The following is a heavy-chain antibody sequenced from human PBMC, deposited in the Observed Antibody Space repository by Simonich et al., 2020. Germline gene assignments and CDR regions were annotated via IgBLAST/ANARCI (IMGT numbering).Heavy chain of an antibody. CDR1: GYTCTDYY. J-gene: IGHJ4*02. Sequence: VQLVQSGAEVKKPGASVKVSCKVSGYTCTDYYIHWVQQAPGKGLEWMGLVDPEDGETIYEEKFQGRGTITADTSTDTAYMELSSLRSEDTAVYYCATDTYSSSWYGGGVYWGQGTLVTVSS. CDR3: ATDTYSSSWYGGGVY. V-gene: IGHV1-69-2*01. D-gene: IGHD6-13*01. CDR2: VDPEDGET.